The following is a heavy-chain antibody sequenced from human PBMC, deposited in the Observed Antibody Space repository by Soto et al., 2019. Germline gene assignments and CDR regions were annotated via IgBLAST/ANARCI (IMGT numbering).Heavy chain of an antibody. CDR2: LDNDGTNT. J-gene: IGHJ4*02. D-gene: IGHD3-16*01. CDR3: ARDGGTYFDY. V-gene: IGHV3-74*01. CDR1: GFTFSTYW. Sequence: GGSLRLSCAASGFTFSTYWMHWVRQAPGKGLVWVSGLDNDGTNTRYADSVKGRFTVSRDNGKNTVYLQMDSLRAEDTAVYYCARDGGTYFDYWGQGTLVTVSS.